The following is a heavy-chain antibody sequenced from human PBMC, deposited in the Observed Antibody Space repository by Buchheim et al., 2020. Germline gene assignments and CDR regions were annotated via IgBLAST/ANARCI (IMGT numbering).Heavy chain of an antibody. CDR3: AKVGCTTTSCPIDY. Sequence: EVQLLESGGGLVQPGGSLRLSCAASEFTFSSYAMNWVRQAPGKELEWVSTISGSGGSTYYADSVKGRFTISRENSKNTLDLHMNSLRAEDTAIYYCAKVGCTTTSCPIDYWGQGTL. CDR1: EFTFSSYA. V-gene: IGHV3-23*01. CDR2: ISGSGGST. J-gene: IGHJ4*02. D-gene: IGHD2-2*01.